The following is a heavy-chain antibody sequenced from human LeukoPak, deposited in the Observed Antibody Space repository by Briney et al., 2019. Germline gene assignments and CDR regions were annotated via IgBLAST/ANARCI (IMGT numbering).Heavy chain of an antibody. CDR2: ISSSSTI. J-gene: IGHJ3*02. CDR1: GFSFSGYN. V-gene: IGHV3-69-1*01. Sequence: GGSLRLSCAASGFSFSGYNMNWVRQAPGKGLEWVSSISSSSTIYYADSVKGRFTISRDNAKNSLYLQMNSLRAEDTAVYYCARDGDIVVVPAAIHDAFDIWGQGTMVTVSS. D-gene: IGHD2-2*02. CDR3: ARDGDIVVVPAAIHDAFDI.